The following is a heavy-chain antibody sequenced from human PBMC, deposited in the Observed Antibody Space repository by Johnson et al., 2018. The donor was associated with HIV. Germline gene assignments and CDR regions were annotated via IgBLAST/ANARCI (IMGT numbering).Heavy chain of an antibody. CDR2: IGTAVDT. CDR3: AREAQTHAFDI. V-gene: IGHV3-13*01. Sequence: VQLVESGGGVVQPGRSLRLSCAASGFTFSSYDMHWVRQATGTGLEWVSAIGTAVDTYYPGSVQGRFTISRENAKNSLYLQMNSLRAGDTAVYYCAREAQTHAFDIWGQGTMVTVSS. J-gene: IGHJ3*02. D-gene: IGHD4-23*01. CDR1: GFTFSSYD.